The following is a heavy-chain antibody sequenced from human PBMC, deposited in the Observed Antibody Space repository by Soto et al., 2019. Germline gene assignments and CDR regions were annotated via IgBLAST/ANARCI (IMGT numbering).Heavy chain of an antibody. CDR1: GGSISSSSYY. CDR2: IYYSGST. J-gene: IGHJ4*02. CDR3: ARRWGSAADY. D-gene: IGHD2-15*01. V-gene: IGHV4-39*07. Sequence: SETLSLTCTVSGGSISSSSYYWGWIRQPPGKGLEWIGSIYYSGSTNYNPSLKSRVTISVDTSKNQFSLKLSSVTAADTAVYYCARRWGSAADYWGQGTLVTVSS.